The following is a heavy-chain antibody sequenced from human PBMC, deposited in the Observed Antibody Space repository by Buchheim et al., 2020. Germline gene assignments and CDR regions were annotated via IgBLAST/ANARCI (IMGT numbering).Heavy chain of an antibody. CDR2: IWYDGSNK. J-gene: IGHJ6*03. D-gene: IGHD4-11*01. Sequence: QVQLVESGGGVVQPGRSLRLSCAASGFTFSSYGMHWVRQAPGKGLEWVAVIWYDGSNKYYADSVKGRFTISRDNSKNTLYLQMNSLRAEDTAVYYCATFTVTTWLYMDVWGKGTT. CDR3: ATFTVTTWLYMDV. CDR1: GFTFSSYG. V-gene: IGHV3-33*01.